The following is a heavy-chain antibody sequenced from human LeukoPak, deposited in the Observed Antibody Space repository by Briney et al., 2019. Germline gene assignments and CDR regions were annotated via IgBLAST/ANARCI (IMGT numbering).Heavy chain of an antibody. V-gene: IGHV4-4*07. J-gene: IGHJ4*02. CDR2: IYTSGST. CDR1: GDSTSSYY. Sequence: SETLSLTCTVSGDSTSSYYWSWIRQPAGKGLEWIGRIYTSGSTNYNPSLKNRVTMSVDTSKNQFSLKLSSVTAADTAVYYCASTTYYYDSSGYYFLDYWGQGTLVTVSS. CDR3: ASTTYYYDSSGYYFLDY. D-gene: IGHD3-22*01.